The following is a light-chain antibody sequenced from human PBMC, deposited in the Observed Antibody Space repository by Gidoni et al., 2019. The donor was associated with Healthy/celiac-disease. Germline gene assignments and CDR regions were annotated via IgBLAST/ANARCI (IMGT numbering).Light chain of an antibody. CDR2: EGS. CDR3: CSYAGSSTHYV. CDR1: SSDVGSYTL. J-gene: IGLJ1*01. V-gene: IGLV2-23*01. Sequence: QSALTQPASVSGSPGQSITLSCTGTSSDVGSYTLVSWYHQHPGKAPKLMIYEGSKRPSGVSNRFSGSKSGNTASLTISGLQAEDEADYYCCSYAGSSTHYVFGTGTKVTVL.